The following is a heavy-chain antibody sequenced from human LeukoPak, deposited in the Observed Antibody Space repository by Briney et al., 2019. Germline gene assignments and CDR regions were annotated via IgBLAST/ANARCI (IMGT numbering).Heavy chain of an antibody. CDR2: IRSRCTII. V-gene: IGHV3-48*02. Sequence: PGGSLTLSWAASGLTLNGYSMNWVRRAPGKGLEWVSYIRSRCTIIYYADSVKGRITISRENAKNSLYLQMNSLRDEDTAVYYCTRGRGADGYNYFDYWGQGTLVTVSS. J-gene: IGHJ4*02. D-gene: IGHD5-24*01. CDR1: GLTLNGYS. CDR3: TRGRGADGYNYFDY.